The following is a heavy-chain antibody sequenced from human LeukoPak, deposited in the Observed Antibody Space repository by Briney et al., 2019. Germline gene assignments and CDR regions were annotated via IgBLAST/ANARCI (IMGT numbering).Heavy chain of an antibody. Sequence: SETLSLTCVVSGGSLSTHHWSWIRQSPGRGLEWIGYISDSGSTNYNPSLKSRVTISVDTSKNQFSLMLSSVTAADTAVYYCARGYDSSAYYPFNYWGQGTLVTVPS. CDR3: ARGYDSSAYYPFNY. CDR2: ISDSGST. V-gene: IGHV4-59*11. J-gene: IGHJ4*02. CDR1: GGSLSTHH. D-gene: IGHD3-22*01.